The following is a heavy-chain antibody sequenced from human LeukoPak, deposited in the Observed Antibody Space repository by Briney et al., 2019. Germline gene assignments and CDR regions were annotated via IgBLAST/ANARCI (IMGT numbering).Heavy chain of an antibody. J-gene: IGHJ4*02. V-gene: IGHV3-30*04. CDR1: GFAFSSYA. CDR3: VRDYYDSSGCLDY. D-gene: IGHD3-22*01. Sequence: QPGGSLTLSCTASGFAFSSYAMHWVRQAPGKGLEWVAIISYDGITESYSDSVKGRFTISRDNTKNSLYLQMNSLRAEDTAVYYCVRDYYDSSGCLDYWGQGTLVTVSS. CDR2: ISYDGITE.